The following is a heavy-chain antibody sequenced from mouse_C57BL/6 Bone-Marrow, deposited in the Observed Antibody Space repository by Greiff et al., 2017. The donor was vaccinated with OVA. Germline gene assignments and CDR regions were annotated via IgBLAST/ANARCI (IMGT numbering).Heavy chain of an antibody. CDR2: IRSKSNNYAT. Sequence: EVQLVESGGGLVQPKGSLKLSCAASGFSFNTYAMNWVRQAPGKGLEWVARIRSKSNNYATYYADSVKDRFTISRDDSESMLYLQMNNLKTEDTAMYYCVRPSSYYAMDYWGQGTSVTVSS. CDR1: GFSFNTYA. CDR3: VRPSSYYAMDY. V-gene: IGHV10-1*01. J-gene: IGHJ4*01. D-gene: IGHD1-1*01.